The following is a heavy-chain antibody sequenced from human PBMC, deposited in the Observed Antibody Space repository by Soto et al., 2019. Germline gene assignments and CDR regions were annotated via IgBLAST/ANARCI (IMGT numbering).Heavy chain of an antibody. CDR1: GGSISSYY. D-gene: IGHD3-3*01. Sequence: SETLSLTCTVSGGSISSYYWSWIRQPPGKGLEWIGYIYYSGSTNYNPSLKSRVTISVDTSKNQFSLKLSSVTAADTAVYYCARGYEYYDFWSGPPYYYYYMDVWGKGTTVTVSS. CDR2: IYYSGST. J-gene: IGHJ6*03. CDR3: ARGYEYYDFWSGPPYYYYYMDV. V-gene: IGHV4-59*01.